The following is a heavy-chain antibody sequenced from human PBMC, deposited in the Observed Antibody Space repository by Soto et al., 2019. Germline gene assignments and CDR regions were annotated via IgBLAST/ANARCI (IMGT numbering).Heavy chain of an antibody. J-gene: IGHJ4*02. CDR2: VSIGGST. CDR1: GFTFGSYA. V-gene: IGHV3-23*01. Sequence: GGSLRLSCAASGFTFGSYAMGWVRQGPGKGLEWVAVVSIGGSTHYADSVRGRFTISRDNSKNTLSLQMNSLTSEYTAVYFCAKCRVAGGHVDSWGQGA. D-gene: IGHD1-26*01. CDR3: AKCRVAGGHVDS.